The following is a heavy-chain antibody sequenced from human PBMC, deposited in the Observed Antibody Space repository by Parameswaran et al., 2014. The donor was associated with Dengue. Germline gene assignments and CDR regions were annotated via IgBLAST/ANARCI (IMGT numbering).Heavy chain of an antibody. Sequence: VRQAPGKGLEWVSYISSSGSTIYYADSVKGRFTISRDNAKNSLYLQMNSLRAEDTAVYYCARVNYYYGMDVWGQGTTVTVSS. CDR2: ISSSGSTI. J-gene: IGHJ6*02. V-gene: IGHV3-48*03. CDR3: ARVNYYYGMDV.